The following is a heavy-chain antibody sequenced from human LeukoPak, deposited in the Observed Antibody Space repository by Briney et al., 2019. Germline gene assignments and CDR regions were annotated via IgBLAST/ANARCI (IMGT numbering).Heavy chain of an antibody. Sequence: GGSLRLPCAASGFTFSSYEMTWVRQAPGKGLEWVANIKPDGSQIYYVDSVKGRFTISRDNAKNSLYLQMNSLRAEDTAVYYCARDLNWENYWGQGTLVTVSS. CDR1: GFTFSSYE. D-gene: IGHD7-27*01. CDR3: ARDLNWENY. J-gene: IGHJ4*02. CDR2: IKPDGSQI. V-gene: IGHV3-7*01.